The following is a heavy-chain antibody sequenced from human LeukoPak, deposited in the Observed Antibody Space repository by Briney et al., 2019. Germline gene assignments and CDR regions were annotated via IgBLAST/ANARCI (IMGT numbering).Heavy chain of an antibody. J-gene: IGHJ5*02. D-gene: IGHD5-24*01. Sequence: PSETLSLTCTVSGGSISSHYWSWIRQPPGKGLEWIGYIYYGGSTNYNPSLKSRVTISVDTSKNQFSLKLSSVTAADTAVYYCAREMATLGEVWFDPWGQGTLVTVSS. CDR3: AREMATLGEVWFDP. CDR1: GGSISSHY. CDR2: IYYGGST. V-gene: IGHV4-59*11.